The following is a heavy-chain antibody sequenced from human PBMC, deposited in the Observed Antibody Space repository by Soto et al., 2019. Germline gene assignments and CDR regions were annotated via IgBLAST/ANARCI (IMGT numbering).Heavy chain of an antibody. V-gene: IGHV3-23*01. J-gene: IGHJ4*02. Sequence: PGXSLRLSCAASGFTFSSYAMSWFRQAPGNGLEWVSAISGSGGSTYYADSVKGRFTISRDNSKNTLYLQMNSLRAEDTAVYYCARDPQRYFDYWGQGTLVTVSS. CDR2: ISGSGGST. CDR1: GFTFSSYA. D-gene: IGHD1-1*01. CDR3: ARDPQRYFDY.